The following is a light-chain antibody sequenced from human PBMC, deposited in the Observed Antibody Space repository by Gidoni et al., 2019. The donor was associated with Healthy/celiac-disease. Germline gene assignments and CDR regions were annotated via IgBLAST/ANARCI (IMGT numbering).Light chain of an antibody. CDR1: QSVLYSSNNKNY. CDR2: WAS. CDR3: QQYYSTPPYT. V-gene: IGKV4-1*01. J-gene: IGKJ2*01. Sequence: DIVMTQSPDPLAVSLGERATINCQSSQSVLYSSNNKNYLAWYQQKPGQPPKLLIYWASTRESGVPDRFSGSGSGTDFTLTISSLQAEDVAVYYCQQYYSTPPYTFGQGTKLEIK.